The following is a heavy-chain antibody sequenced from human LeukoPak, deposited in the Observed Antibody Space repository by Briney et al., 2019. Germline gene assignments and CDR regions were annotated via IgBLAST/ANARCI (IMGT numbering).Heavy chain of an antibody. V-gene: IGHV3-30*18. D-gene: IGHD3-10*01. CDR2: ISYDGSNK. CDR3: ANANCCVGSGSCYRYAFDI. CDR1: GFTFSSYG. Sequence: GGSLRLSCAASGFTFSSYGMHWVRQAPGKGLEWVAVISYDGSNKYYADSVKGRFTVSRDNSKNTLYLQMNILRAEDTAVYYCANANCCVGSGSCYRYAFDIWGQGTMVTVSS. J-gene: IGHJ3*02.